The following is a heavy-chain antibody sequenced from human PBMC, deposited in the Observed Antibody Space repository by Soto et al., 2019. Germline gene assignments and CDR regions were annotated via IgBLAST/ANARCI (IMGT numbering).Heavy chain of an antibody. V-gene: IGHV3-21*01. CDR3: VRRGSGATSGDIFDA. CDR1: GFTFSSYS. J-gene: IGHJ3*01. D-gene: IGHD3-10*01. Sequence: GGSLRLSCAASGFTFSSYSINWVRQAPGKGLEWVSSISSTSSPIFYADSVKGRFTISRDNAKNSLYLEMNGLRAEDTAVFYCVRRGSGATSGDIFDAWGQGTLVTVSS. CDR2: ISSTSSPI.